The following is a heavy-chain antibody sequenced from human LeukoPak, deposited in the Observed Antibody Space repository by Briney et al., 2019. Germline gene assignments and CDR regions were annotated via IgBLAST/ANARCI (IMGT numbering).Heavy chain of an antibody. CDR3: ARHRRNDYTSGWYEDY. CDR1: GYIFTNYW. CDR2: IHPGDSDT. J-gene: IGHJ4*02. Sequence: GESLKISCKASGYIFTNYWIGWVRQMPGKGLEWMGIIHPGDSDTRTNPSFQDQVTISADTSINTAYLQWSSLKASDTAMYYCARHRRNDYTSGWYEDYWGQGTLVTVSS. V-gene: IGHV5-51*01. D-gene: IGHD6-19*01.